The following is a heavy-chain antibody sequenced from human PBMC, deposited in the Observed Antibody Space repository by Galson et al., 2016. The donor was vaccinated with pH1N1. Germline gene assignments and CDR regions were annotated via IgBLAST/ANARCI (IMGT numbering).Heavy chain of an antibody. J-gene: IGHJ4*02. Sequence: QSGAEVKKPGESLRISCEGFGYSLTNYWIVWVRQMPGKGLEWMGIIYLSDSHTTYSPSFQGQVTISADKSISTAYLERSSLKASATAPYYCASTRPQFRYFDWQKPHSFDYWGQGTLVTVSS. D-gene: IGHD3-9*01. CDR3: ASTRPQFRYFDWQKPHSFDY. CDR2: IYLSDSHT. CDR1: GYSLTNYW. V-gene: IGHV5-51*01.